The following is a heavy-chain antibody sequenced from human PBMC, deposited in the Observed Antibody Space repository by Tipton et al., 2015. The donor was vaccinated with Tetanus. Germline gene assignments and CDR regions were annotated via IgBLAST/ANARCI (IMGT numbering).Heavy chain of an antibody. CDR3: SRTAVNWFDP. Sequence: GLVKPSETLSLTCEVSGGSFSDYYWSWIRQTPGKGLEWIGEINHSGSINYNPSLKSRVTIFVDPSKNQFSLKLRSVTAADTAFYYCSRTAVNWFDPWGPGILVTVSS. V-gene: IGHV4-34*01. CDR1: GGSFSDYY. J-gene: IGHJ5*02. D-gene: IGHD2-21*02. CDR2: INHSGSI.